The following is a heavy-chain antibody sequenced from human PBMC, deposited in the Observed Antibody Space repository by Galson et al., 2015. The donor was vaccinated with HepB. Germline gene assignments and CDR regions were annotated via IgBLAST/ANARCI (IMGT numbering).Heavy chain of an antibody. D-gene: IGHD2-2*02. Sequence: SVKVSCKASGGTFSSSYAINWVRQAPGQGLEWLGGIIPISGTTNYAQMFHGRITITADESTSTAYMELSSLRSEDTAVYFCSTLGHCSSTSCYTFYYMDVWGKGTTVTVSS. J-gene: IGHJ6*03. CDR3: STLGHCSSTSCYTFYYMDV. V-gene: IGHV1-69*13. CDR1: GGTFSSSYA. CDR2: IIPISGTT.